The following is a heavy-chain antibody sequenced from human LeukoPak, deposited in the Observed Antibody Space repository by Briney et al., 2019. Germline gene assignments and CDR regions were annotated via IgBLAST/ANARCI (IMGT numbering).Heavy chain of an antibody. CDR2: ISHDGSNK. D-gene: IGHD5-24*01. Sequence: GGSLRLSCAASGFTFSSYGMHWVRQAPGKGLEWVAVISHDGSNKYYADSVKGRFTISRDNSKNTLYLQMNSLKAEDTAVYYCAEDRDGYNRALDYWGQGTLVTVSS. CDR3: AEDRDGYNRALDY. V-gene: IGHV3-30*18. J-gene: IGHJ4*02. CDR1: GFTFSSYG.